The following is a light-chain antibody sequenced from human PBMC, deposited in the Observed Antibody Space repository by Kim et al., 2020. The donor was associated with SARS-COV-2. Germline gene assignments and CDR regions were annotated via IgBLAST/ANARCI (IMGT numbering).Light chain of an antibody. CDR3: AAWDDSLYGPV. V-gene: IGLV1-36*01. Sequence: QSVLTQPPSVSEAPRQRVTISCSGSSSNIGKNAVNWYQQLPGKAPKLLIYYDNLLPSGVSDRFSGSKSGTSASLAISGLQSEDEADYYCAAWDDSLYGPVFGGGTQLTV. CDR1: SSNIGKNA. CDR2: YDN. J-gene: IGLJ3*02.